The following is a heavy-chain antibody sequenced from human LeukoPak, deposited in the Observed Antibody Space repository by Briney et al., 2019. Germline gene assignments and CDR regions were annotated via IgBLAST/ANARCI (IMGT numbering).Heavy chain of an antibody. V-gene: IGHV5-51*01. CDR3: ARSSDSSGYYDYFDY. D-gene: IGHD3-22*01. CDR1: GYSFTSYW. CDR2: IYPGDSDT. J-gene: IGHJ4*02. Sequence: GESLKISCKGSGYSFTSYWIGWVRQMPGKGLEWMAIIYPGDSDTRYSPSLQGQVTISADKSISTAYLQWSSLKASDTAMYYRARSSDSSGYYDYFDYWGQGTLVTVSS.